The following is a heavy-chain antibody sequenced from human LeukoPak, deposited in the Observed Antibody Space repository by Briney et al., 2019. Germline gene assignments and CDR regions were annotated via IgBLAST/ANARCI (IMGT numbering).Heavy chain of an antibody. Sequence: SETLSLTCTVSGYSISSGYYWGWIRQPPGKGLEWIGSIYHSGSTYYNPSLRSRVTISVDTSKNQFSLKLRSVTAADTAVYYCARETSQKGAHYMDVWGKGTTVTISS. D-gene: IGHD3-16*01. J-gene: IGHJ6*03. V-gene: IGHV4-38-2*02. CDR1: GYSISSGYY. CDR3: ARETSQKGAHYMDV. CDR2: IYHSGST.